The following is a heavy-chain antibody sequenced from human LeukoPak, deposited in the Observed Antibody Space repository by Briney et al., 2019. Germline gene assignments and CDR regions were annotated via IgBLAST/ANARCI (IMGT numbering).Heavy chain of an antibody. CDR3: ARVVTEYSSSGVDY. J-gene: IGHJ4*02. CDR2: INPSGGST. V-gene: IGHV1-46*01. Sequence: ASVKVSFTASGYTLTSYYMHWVRQAPGQGLEWMGIINPSGGSTNYAQKFQGRVTISRDTSATTAYMELSSLGSEDTAVYYCARVVTEYSSSGVDYWDQGTLVTVSS. CDR1: GYTLTSYY. D-gene: IGHD6-6*01.